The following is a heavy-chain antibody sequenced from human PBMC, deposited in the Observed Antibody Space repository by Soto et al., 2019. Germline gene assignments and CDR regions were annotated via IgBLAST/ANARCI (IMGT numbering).Heavy chain of an antibody. V-gene: IGHV3-21*01. D-gene: IGHD6-19*01. J-gene: IGHJ4*02. CDR3: ARAGPIAVAGDY. CDR2: ISSSSSYI. CDR1: GFTFSSYS. Sequence: GGSLRLSCAASGFTFSSYSMNWVRQAPGKGLEWVSSISSSSSYIYYADSVKGRFTISRDNAKNSLYLQMNSLRAEDTAVYYCARAGPIAVAGDYWGQGTLVTVSS.